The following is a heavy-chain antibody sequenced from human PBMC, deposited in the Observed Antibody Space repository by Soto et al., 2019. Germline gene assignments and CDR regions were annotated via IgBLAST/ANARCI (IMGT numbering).Heavy chain of an antibody. CDR1: GFTFSVYR. D-gene: IGHD1-26*01. Sequence: EVQMVASGGGLVQPGGSLRLSCAASGFTFSVYRMSWVRQAPGKGLEWVAKIDQDGSEIDYVGSVKGRFTVSRDNDINSLFLQMNSLGVDDTAVYYCARDWDNWGQGALVTVSS. V-gene: IGHV3-7*01. CDR2: IDQDGSEI. CDR3: ARDWDN. J-gene: IGHJ4*02.